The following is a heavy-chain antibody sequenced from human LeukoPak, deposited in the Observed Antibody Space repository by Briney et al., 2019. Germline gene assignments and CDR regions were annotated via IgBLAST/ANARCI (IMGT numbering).Heavy chain of an antibody. D-gene: IGHD3-22*01. CDR2: ISGSGGST. V-gene: IGHV3-23*01. Sequence: GGSLRLSCAASGSTFSSYAMSWVRQAPGKGLEWVSAISGSGGSTYYADSVKGRFTISRDNSKNTLYLQMNSLRAEDTAVYYCAKTGRITMIVVVIPSFFDYWGQGTLVTVSS. J-gene: IGHJ4*02. CDR3: AKTGRITMIVVVIPSFFDY. CDR1: GSTFSSYA.